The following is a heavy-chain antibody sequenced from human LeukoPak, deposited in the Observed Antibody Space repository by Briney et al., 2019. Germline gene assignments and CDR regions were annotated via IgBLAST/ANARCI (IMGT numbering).Heavy chain of an antibody. V-gene: IGHV4-61*01. CDR1: GGSVSSGSYY. Sequence: PSETLSLTCTVSGGSVSSGSYYWSWIRQPPGKGLEWIGYIYYSGSTNYNPSLKSRVTISVDTSKNQFSLKLTSVTAADTAVYYCARDTYGAPIDYWGQGTLVTVSS. CDR2: IYYSGST. CDR3: ARDTYGAPIDY. J-gene: IGHJ4*02. D-gene: IGHD4-17*01.